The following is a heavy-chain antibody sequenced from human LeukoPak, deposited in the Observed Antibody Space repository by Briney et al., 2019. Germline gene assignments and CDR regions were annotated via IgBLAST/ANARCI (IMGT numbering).Heavy chain of an antibody. CDR3: ARVPLYWQDPFDL. D-gene: IGHD2-8*02. CDR1: GGSFCVYY. V-gene: IGHV4-34*01. CDR2: VSQTGSGRT. Sequence: PSETLSLTCGVYGGSFCVYYWSCIPQPPGKGRECSGEVSQTGSGRTNYHPPSKSRVTISADESKNQFALESTSVTAADTAMYYCARVPLYWQDPFDLWGQGTLVTVSS. J-gene: IGHJ5*02.